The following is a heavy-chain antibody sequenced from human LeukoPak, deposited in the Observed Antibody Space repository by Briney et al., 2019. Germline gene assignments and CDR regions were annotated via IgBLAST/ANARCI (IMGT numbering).Heavy chain of an antibody. J-gene: IGHJ4*02. CDR2: INHSGST. V-gene: IGHV4-34*01. Sequence: PSETLSLTCAVYGGSISGYYWSWIRQPPGKGLEWIGEINHSGSTNYNPSLKSRVTISVDTSKNQFSLKLSSVTAADTAVYYCARFGDYGGVDYWGQGTLVTVSS. CDR1: GGSISGYY. CDR3: ARFGDYGGVDY. D-gene: IGHD4-23*01.